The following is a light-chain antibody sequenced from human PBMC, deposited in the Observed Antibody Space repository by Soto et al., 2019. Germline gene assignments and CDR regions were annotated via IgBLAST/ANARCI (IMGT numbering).Light chain of an antibody. CDR1: SSDVGGYDF. CDR3: GSYSSTTTREV. V-gene: IGLV2-14*01. J-gene: IGLJ1*01. Sequence: QSVLAQPASVSGSPGQSITISCTGASSDVGGYDFVSWYQHHPGTPPKLIIYEVTHWPSGVSHRFSGSKSASTASLTISRLQVEDEADYFCGSYSSTTTREVFGTGTKVTVL. CDR2: EVT.